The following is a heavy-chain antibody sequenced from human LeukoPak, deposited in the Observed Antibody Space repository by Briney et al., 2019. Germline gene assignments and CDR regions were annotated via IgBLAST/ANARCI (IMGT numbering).Heavy chain of an antibody. Sequence: ASVKVSCKASGYSFNSYGVSWVRQAPGQGLEWMGWISVYNGNTDSAQKFQGRVTMTTDITTSTAYMELRSLRSDDTAVYYCARGRGVVRAIDYWGQGTLVTVSS. J-gene: IGHJ4*02. CDR2: ISVYNGNT. CDR1: GYSFNSYG. CDR3: ARGRGVVRAIDY. V-gene: IGHV1-18*01. D-gene: IGHD3-10*01.